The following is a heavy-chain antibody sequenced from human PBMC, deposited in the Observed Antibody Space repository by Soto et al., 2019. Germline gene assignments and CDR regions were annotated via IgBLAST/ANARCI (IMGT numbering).Heavy chain of an antibody. CDR2: ISWDGDFL. J-gene: IGHJ5*01. V-gene: IGHV3-43*01. CDR1: GFKFDDYM. CDR3: AKEGNGGSSLDS. D-gene: IGHD2-15*01. Sequence: PGGSLRLSCEASGFKFDDYMMHWVRQAPGKGLEWISRISWDGDFLDYADSIKGRFTVSRDNSNNSLYLHMHRLKTEDTAFYYCAKEGNGGSSLDSWGQGTLVTAPQ.